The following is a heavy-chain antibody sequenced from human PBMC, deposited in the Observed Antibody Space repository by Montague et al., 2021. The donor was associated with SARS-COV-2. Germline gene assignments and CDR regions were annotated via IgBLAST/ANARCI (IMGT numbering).Heavy chain of an antibody. CDR2: IYHTGST. Sequence: SETLSLTCVVSGDSISTANWWTWVRLPPGKGLEWVGGIYHTGSTNYKPSLNSRVSMSVDKPWNQFSLRLTSVTAADTAIYYCASKGSARADLAPWGQGALVTVSS. V-gene: IGHV4-4*02. D-gene: IGHD1-26*01. CDR3: ASKGSARADLAP. J-gene: IGHJ5*02. CDR1: GDSISTANW.